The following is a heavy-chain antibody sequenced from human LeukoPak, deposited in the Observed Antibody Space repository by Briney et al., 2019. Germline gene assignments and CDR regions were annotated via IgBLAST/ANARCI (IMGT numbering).Heavy chain of an antibody. D-gene: IGHD1-26*01. CDR3: ARLRYPHSTAGDY. J-gene: IGHJ4*02. V-gene: IGHV4-39*01. CDR1: GGSISSSSYY. Sequence: SETLSLTCTVSGGSISSSSYYWGWIRQPPGTGLEWIGSIYYSGSTYYNPSLKSRVTISVDTSKNQFSLKLSSVTAADTAVYYCARLRYPHSTAGDYWGQGTLVTVSS. CDR2: IYYSGST.